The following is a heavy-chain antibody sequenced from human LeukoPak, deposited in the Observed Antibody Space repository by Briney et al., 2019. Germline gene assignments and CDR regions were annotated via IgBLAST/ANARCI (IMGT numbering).Heavy chain of an antibody. V-gene: IGHV3-30-3*01. CDR3: VRESEYYFDHSASFDY. D-gene: IGHD3-22*01. CDR2: MSSDGNAM. CDR1: GFTFTAYL. J-gene: IGHJ4*02. Sequence: GGSLRLSCAASGFTFTAYLIHWVRQAPGMGLEWVAVMSSDGNAMFYADSVKGRFTISRDNSKNTLYLQMNSLRAEDAAVYYCVRESEYYFDHSASFDYWGQGTLVTVSS.